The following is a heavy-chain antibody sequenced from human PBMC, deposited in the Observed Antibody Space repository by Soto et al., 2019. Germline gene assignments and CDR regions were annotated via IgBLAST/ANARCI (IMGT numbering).Heavy chain of an antibody. D-gene: IGHD3-3*01. CDR2: ISYDGSNK. J-gene: IGHJ6*02. CDR1: GFTFSSYA. Sequence: GGSLRLSCAASGFTFSSYAMHWVRQAPGKGLEWVAVISYDGSNKYYADSVKGRFTISRDNSKNTLYLQMNSLRAEDTAVYYCARETNDFWSGPPLYGMDVWGQGTTVTASS. V-gene: IGHV3-30-3*01. CDR3: ARETNDFWSGPPLYGMDV.